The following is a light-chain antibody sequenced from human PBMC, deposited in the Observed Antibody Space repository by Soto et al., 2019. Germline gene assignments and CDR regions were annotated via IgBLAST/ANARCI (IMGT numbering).Light chain of an antibody. J-gene: IGKJ5*01. CDR1: QTFSSW. V-gene: IGKV1-5*03. Sequence: CLASQTFSSWVAWYQQKPGKAPKLLIYKASTLKSGVPSRFSCCGPGTEFDLTLRSLHPYYFAPPNCGRPNSYSEAFAQGTQLDIK. CDR3: GRPNSYSEA. CDR2: KAS.